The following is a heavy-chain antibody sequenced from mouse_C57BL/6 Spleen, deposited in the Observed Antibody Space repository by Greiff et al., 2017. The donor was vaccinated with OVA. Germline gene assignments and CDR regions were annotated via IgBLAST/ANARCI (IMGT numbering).Heavy chain of an antibody. CDR1: GYSFTGYY. CDR2: IYPYNGVS. D-gene: IGHD2-4*01. CDR3: ARTTMINDIDY. Sequence: EVQLQQSGPELVKPGASVNLSFNSSGYSFTGYYMHWVKQSHGNILDWIGYIYPYNGVSSYNQKFKGKATLTVDKSSSTAYMELRSLTSEDSAVYYCARTTMINDIDYWGQGTTLTVSS. J-gene: IGHJ2*01. V-gene: IGHV1-31*01.